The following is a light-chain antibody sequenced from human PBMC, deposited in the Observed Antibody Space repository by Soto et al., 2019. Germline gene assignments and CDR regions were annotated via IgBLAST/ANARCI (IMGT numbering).Light chain of an antibody. CDR3: KQYGGSLT. Sequence: EIVLTQSPATLSLSPGERATLSCRASQSVSSYLAWYQQKPGQAPRLLIYDASNRATGIPARFSGSGSGTVFTLTISRLEPEDFALYYCKQYGGSLTFGRGNKVDIK. CDR1: QSVSSY. V-gene: IGKV3-11*01. J-gene: IGKJ4*01. CDR2: DAS.